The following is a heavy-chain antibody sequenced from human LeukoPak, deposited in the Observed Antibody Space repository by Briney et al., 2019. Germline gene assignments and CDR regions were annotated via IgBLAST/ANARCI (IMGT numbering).Heavy chain of an antibody. D-gene: IGHD3-10*01. Sequence: SETLSLTCAVSGGSISSSNWWSWVRQPPGKGLEWIGEINHSGSTNYNPSLKSRVTISVDTSKNQFSLKLSSVTAADTALYYCARGDGSGSGRWFDPWGQGTLITVSS. CDR3: ARGDGSGSGRWFDP. CDR1: GGSISSSNW. J-gene: IGHJ5*02. CDR2: INHSGST. V-gene: IGHV4-4*02.